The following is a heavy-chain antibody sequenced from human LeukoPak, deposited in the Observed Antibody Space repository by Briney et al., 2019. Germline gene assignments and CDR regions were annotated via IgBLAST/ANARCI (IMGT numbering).Heavy chain of an antibody. D-gene: IGHD6-19*01. J-gene: IGHJ4*02. CDR3: ARVPAGWYGCDY. Sequence: PGGSLRLSCGASGFTFSSYLMHWVRQAPGKGLEWVSRIYSDGSTTTYADSVKGRFTISRDNAKNTLYLQMNSLRVEDTAVYYCARVPAGWYGCDYWGQGTLVTVSS. CDR1: GFTFSSYL. V-gene: IGHV3-74*01. CDR2: IYSDGSTT.